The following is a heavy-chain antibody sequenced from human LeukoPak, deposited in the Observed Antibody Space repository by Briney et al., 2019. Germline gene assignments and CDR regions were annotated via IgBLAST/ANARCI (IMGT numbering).Heavy chain of an antibody. V-gene: IGHV3-23*01. CDR3: ARERGNNGGNTKGYFDY. J-gene: IGHJ4*02. D-gene: IGHD4-23*01. Sequence: GGSLRLSCAASGFTFSSYAMSWVRQAPGKGLEWVSVISGSGGTTYSADSVRGRFTISRDNSKNTLFLQMNSLRADDTAAYYCARERGNNGGNTKGYFDYWGQGTLVTVSS. CDR2: ISGSGGTT. CDR1: GFTFSSYA.